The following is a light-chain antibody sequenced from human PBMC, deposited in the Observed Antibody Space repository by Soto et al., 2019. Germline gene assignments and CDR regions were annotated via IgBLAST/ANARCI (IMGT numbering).Light chain of an antibody. V-gene: IGKV1-27*01. Sequence: DLQMTQSPSSLSASVGDRVTFTCRASQDVSHFLAWYQHRPGTVPQLLIYGASTLQSGVPSRFSGSGSGTSFALTISSLQPEDVATYYCLSYSKDVPGTFGQGTKVEIK. CDR2: GAS. J-gene: IGKJ1*01. CDR3: LSYSKDVPGT. CDR1: QDVSHF.